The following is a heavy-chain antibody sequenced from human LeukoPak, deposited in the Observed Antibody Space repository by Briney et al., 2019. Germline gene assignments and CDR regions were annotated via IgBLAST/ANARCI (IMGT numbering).Heavy chain of an antibody. J-gene: IGHJ4*02. CDR3: ARGEEKATVTTPLDY. V-gene: IGHV3-21*01. CDR1: GFTFSSYS. D-gene: IGHD4-17*01. Sequence: GGSLRLSCAASGFTFSSYSMNWVRQAPGKGLEWVSSISSSSSYIYYADSVKGRFSISRDNAKNSLYLQMNSLRAEDTAVYYCARGEEKATVTTPLDYWGQGTLVTVSS. CDR2: ISSSSSYI.